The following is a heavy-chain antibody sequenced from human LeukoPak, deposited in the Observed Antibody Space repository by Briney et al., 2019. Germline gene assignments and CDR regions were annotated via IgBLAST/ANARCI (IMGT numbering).Heavy chain of an antibody. J-gene: IGHJ4*02. CDR2: ITSSSTTI. CDR1: GFTFTSHS. Sequence: GGSLRLSCATSGFTFTSHSMNWVRQAPGKGLEWVPFITSSSTTIYYADSVKGRFTISRDNAKNSLYLQMNSLRDEDTAVYYCARVRGTALVNMYFDYWSQGTLVTVSS. D-gene: IGHD2-21*02. CDR3: ARVRGTALVNMYFDY. V-gene: IGHV3-48*02.